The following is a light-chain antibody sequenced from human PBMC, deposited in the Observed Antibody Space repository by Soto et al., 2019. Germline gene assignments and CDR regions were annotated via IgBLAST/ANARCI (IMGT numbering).Light chain of an antibody. CDR2: GAS. CDR1: QSVRSSY. CDR3: QQHGSAPLT. V-gene: IGKV3-20*01. J-gene: IGKJ4*01. Sequence: ESVVTQSPGTLSLSPGEIATLSCRASQSVRSSYVAWYQQKPGQAPRLLIYGASSRATGIPDRFSGSGSGTDFTLTISRLEPEDFAVYYCQQHGSAPLTFGGGTKVEIK.